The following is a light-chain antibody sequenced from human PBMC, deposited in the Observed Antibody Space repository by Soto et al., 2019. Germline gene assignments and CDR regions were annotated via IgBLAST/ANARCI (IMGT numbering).Light chain of an antibody. V-gene: IGLV2-14*01. CDR2: EVS. Sequence: QSALTQPASVSGSPGQSITISCTGPSSDVGGYNYVSWYQQHPGKAPKLMIYEVSNRPSGVSNRFSGSKSGNTASLTISGLQAEDEADYYCSSYTSSSTLVFGGGTKLTV. CDR3: SSYTSSSTLV. J-gene: IGLJ2*01. CDR1: SSDVGGYNY.